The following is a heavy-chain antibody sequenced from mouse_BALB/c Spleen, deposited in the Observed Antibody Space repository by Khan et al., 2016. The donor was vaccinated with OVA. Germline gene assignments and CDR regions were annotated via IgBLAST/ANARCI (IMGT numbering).Heavy chain of an antibody. V-gene: IGHV1-77*01. D-gene: IGHD2-3*01. CDR1: GYTFTDHY. CDR2: LYPGSGNT. CDR3: ARMDTTALDY. J-gene: IGHJ2*01. Sequence: QVQLQQSGAELVRPGASVKLSCKASGYTFTDHYITWVKQRTGQGLEWIGELYPGSGNTYYNENFKGKATLTADKSSSTAYMHLSSLTSEDSAVYFCARMDTTALDYWGQGTTLTVSS.